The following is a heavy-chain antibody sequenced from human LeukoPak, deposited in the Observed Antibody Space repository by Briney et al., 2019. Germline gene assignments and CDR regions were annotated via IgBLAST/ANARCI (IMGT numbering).Heavy chain of an antibody. CDR3: ARGSRFLDY. V-gene: IGHV1-46*01. CDR1: GYTFTSDY. Sequence: ASVKVSRKASGYTFTSDYIHWVRQAPGQGLEWLGIINPSGGRTTYGQNFQGRVTMTGDTSTSTVYMELSSLRSEDTAVYYCARGSRFLDYWGQGTLVTVSS. J-gene: IGHJ4*02. D-gene: IGHD3-3*01. CDR2: INPSGGRT.